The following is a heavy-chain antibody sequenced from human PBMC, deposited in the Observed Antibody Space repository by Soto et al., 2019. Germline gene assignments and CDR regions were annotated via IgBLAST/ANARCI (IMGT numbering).Heavy chain of an antibody. CDR2: IKSKTDVGTK. V-gene: IGHV3-15*01. Sequence: GGSLRLSCAASGFTFSGAWMSWVRQAPGKGLEWVGRIKSKTDVGTKDYAAPVQGRFTISRDDSKNTLYLQMDSLKTEDTALYYRTQMRTGNYVFDYGGRGTLVTVSP. D-gene: IGHD3-16*01. CDR1: GFTFSGAW. J-gene: IGHJ4*02. CDR3: TQMRTGNYVFDY.